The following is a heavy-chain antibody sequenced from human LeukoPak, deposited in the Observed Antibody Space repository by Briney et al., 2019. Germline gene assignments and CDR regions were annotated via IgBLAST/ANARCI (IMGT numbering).Heavy chain of an antibody. Sequence: GGSLRLSCAASGFTFSSYWMTWVRQAPGKGLEWVANIKRDGSAKYYVDSVKGRFTISRDNAKNSLYLQMNSLRAEDTALYYCARRFSYYYYYMDVWGKGTTVTVSS. D-gene: IGHD3-10*01. CDR2: IKRDGSAK. V-gene: IGHV3-7*03. CDR1: GFTFSSYW. J-gene: IGHJ6*03. CDR3: ARRFSYYYYYMDV.